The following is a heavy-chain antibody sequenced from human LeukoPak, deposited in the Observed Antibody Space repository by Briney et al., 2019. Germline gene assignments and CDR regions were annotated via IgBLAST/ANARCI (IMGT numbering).Heavy chain of an antibody. D-gene: IGHD2-15*01. CDR3: ARGVEGYCRGGSCYSYSFYMDV. CDR2: IYYSGST. J-gene: IGHJ6*03. Sequence: SDTLSLTCTLAGRSISRYYKSWIRQPTGGGLEWLGYIYYSGSTNYSPPLKSRVTRSVATSKNQFSLELSSVTAADTAVYYCARGVEGYCRGGSCYSYSFYMDVWGKGTTVTVSS. CDR1: GRSISRYY. V-gene: IGHV4-59*07.